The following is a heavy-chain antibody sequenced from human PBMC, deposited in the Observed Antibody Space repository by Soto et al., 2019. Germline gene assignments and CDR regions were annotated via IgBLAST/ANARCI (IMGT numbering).Heavy chain of an antibody. CDR2: INHSGST. Sequence: PSETLSLTCAVYGGSFSGYYWSWIRQPPGKGLEWIGEINHSGSTNHNPSLKSRVTISVDTSKNQFSLKLSSVTAADTAVYYCARDNRLLEWQYDDWGQGIRVTVAS. CDR1: GGSFSGYY. D-gene: IGHD3-3*01. V-gene: IGHV4-34*01. CDR3: ARDNRLLEWQYDD. J-gene: IGHJ4*02.